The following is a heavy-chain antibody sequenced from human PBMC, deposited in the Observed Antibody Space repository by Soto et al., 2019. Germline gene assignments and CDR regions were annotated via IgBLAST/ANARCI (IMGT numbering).Heavy chain of an antibody. CDR2: IYYSGST. CDR3: ARLVGYCTNGVCYDYYYYMDV. D-gene: IGHD2-8*01. J-gene: IGHJ6*03. V-gene: IGHV4-39*01. Sequence: SETLSLTCTVSGCSISSSSYYWGWIRQPPGKGLEWFGSIYYSGSTYYNPSLKSRVTISVDTSKNQFSLKLSSVTAADTAVYYCARLVGYCTNGVCYDYYYYMDVWGKGTTVTVSS. CDR1: GCSISSSSYY.